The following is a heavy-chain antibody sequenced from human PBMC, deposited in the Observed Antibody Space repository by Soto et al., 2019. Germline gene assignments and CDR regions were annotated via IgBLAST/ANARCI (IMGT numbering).Heavy chain of an antibody. J-gene: IGHJ4*02. CDR1: GFTFSAYW. CDR2: IKQDGNEK. CDR3: AREKRANGYFDY. D-gene: IGHD6-25*01. Sequence: EVQLVESGGGLVQTGGSLRLSCAASGFTFSAYWMSWVRQAPGKGLEWVANIKQDGNEKYYVYSVNGRFIISRDDAKNSLFLQLNSLRVEDTAVYYCAREKRANGYFDYWGQGTLVTVSS. V-gene: IGHV3-7*01.